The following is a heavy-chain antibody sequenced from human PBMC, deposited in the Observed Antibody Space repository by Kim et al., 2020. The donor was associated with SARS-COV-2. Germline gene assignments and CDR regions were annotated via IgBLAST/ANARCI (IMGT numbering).Heavy chain of an antibody. CDR3: ARIVVVPAAMKGQYYFDY. Sequence: SETLSLTCTVSGCSISSSSYYWGWIRQPPGKGLEWIGSIYYSGSTYYNPSLKSRVTISVDTSKNQFSLKLSSVTAADTAVYYCARIVVVPAAMKGQYYFDYWGQGTLVTVSS. J-gene: IGHJ4*02. D-gene: IGHD2-2*01. V-gene: IGHV4-39*01. CDR2: IYYSGST. CDR1: GCSISSSSYY.